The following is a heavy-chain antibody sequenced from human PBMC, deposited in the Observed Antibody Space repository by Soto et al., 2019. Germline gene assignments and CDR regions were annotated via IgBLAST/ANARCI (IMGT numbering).Heavy chain of an antibody. D-gene: IGHD2-2*01. J-gene: IGHJ5*02. CDR3: AKLPDIVVVPAPGGWFDP. Sequence: GGSLRLSCAASGFTFSGYAMSWVRQAPGKGLEWVSAISGSGGSTYYADSVKGRFTISRDNSKNTLYLQMNSLRAEDTAVYYCAKLPDIVVVPAPGGWFDPWGQGTLVTVSS. CDR2: ISGSGGST. V-gene: IGHV3-23*01. CDR1: GFTFSGYA.